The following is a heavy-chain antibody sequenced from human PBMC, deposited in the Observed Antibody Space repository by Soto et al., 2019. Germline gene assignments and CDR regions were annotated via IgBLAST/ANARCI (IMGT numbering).Heavy chain of an antibody. CDR3: ARGHASVVVPAAMRYFDY. V-gene: IGHV4-39*01. CDR2: IDYSGTI. CDR1: GDSVSSSDSA. Sequence: SETLSLTYNASGDSVSSSDSAWGWIRQSPGKGLEWIGKIDYSGTIYYIPSLKSRVTISVDTSKNPFSLKLSSVTAADTAVYYCARGHASVVVPAAMRYFDYWGPGTLVTVPQ. J-gene: IGHJ4*02. D-gene: IGHD2-2*01.